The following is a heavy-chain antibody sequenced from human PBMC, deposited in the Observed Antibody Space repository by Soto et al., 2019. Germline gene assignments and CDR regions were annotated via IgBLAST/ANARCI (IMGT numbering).Heavy chain of an antibody. Sequence: GGSLRLSCAASGFTFSNFAMHWVRQAPGKGLEWVAATSFDGKNKDYADSVKGRFTISRDNSKKTLFLQMNSLRPEDTAVYYCARERAIGATGIFYSWGQGTLVTVSS. CDR1: GFTFSNFA. D-gene: IGHD6-13*01. V-gene: IGHV3-30*04. CDR2: TSFDGKNK. CDR3: ARERAIGATGIFYS. J-gene: IGHJ5*01.